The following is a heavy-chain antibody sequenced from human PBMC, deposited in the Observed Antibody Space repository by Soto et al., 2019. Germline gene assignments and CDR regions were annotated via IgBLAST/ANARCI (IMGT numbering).Heavy chain of an antibody. V-gene: IGHV4-59*01. J-gene: IGHJ6*02. CDR3: ARVNYGDYYYGMDV. D-gene: IGHD4-17*01. CDR2: ISYTGSA. Sequence: SETLSLTCTVSGGSINYSYWTWIRQPPGKGLEWIGYISYTGSANYNASLKSRLAISVDTSKNQFSLKLSSVTAADTALYYCARVNYGDYYYGMDVWGQGTTVTVSS. CDR1: GGSINYSY.